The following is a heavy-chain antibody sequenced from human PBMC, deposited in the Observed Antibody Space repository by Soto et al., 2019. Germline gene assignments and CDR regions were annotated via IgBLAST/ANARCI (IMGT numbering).Heavy chain of an antibody. CDR3: AREIVTTGEYYFDS. J-gene: IGHJ4*02. D-gene: IGHD1-1*01. Sequence: PGGSLRLSCAASGFTFSSYGMHWVRQAPGKGQEWVAVISYDGSNKYYADSVKGRFTISRDNSKNTLYLQMNSLRAEDTAVYYCAREIVTTGEYYFDSWGLGTLVTVSS. V-gene: IGHV3-30*03. CDR2: ISYDGSNK. CDR1: GFTFSSYG.